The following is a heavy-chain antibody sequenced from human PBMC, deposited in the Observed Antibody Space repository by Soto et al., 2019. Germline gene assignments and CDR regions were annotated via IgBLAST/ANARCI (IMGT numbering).Heavy chain of an antibody. CDR3: ARGKGMEENYFYYGLDI. Sequence: ASVKVSCKASGYAFSTYAMHWVRQAPGQSLEWMGWLNGGTGQTRYSQKFQDRVIITRDTSASTGYMELSSLTSEDTAVYYCARGKGMEENYFYYGLDIWGQGTTVTVSS. J-gene: IGHJ6*02. CDR1: GYAFSTYA. D-gene: IGHD1-1*01. V-gene: IGHV1-3*01. CDR2: LNGGTGQT.